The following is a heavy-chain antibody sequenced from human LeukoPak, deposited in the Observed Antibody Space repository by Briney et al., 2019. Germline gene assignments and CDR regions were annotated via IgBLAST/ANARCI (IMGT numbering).Heavy chain of an antibody. CDR3: AKELTVGATREHDAFDI. Sequence: QPGRSLRLSCAASGFTFDDYAMHWVRQAPGKGLEWVSGISWNSGSIGYADSVKGRFTISRDNAKNSLYLQMNSLRAEDTALYYCAKELTVGATREHDAFDIWGQGTMVTVSS. CDR2: ISWNSGSI. V-gene: IGHV3-9*01. CDR1: GFTFDDYA. J-gene: IGHJ3*02. D-gene: IGHD1-26*01.